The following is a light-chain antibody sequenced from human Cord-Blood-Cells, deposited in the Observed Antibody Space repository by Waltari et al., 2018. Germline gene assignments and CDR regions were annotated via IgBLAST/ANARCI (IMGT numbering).Light chain of an antibody. Sequence: QSVLTQPPSVSRAPGQRVTISCTGSSSNIGAGYDVHWYQQLPGTAPKLLIYGNSNRPSGVPDRCSGSKSGTSASLAITGLQAEDEADYYCQSYDSSLSGWVFGGGTKLTVL. CDR1: SSNIGAGYD. CDR2: GNS. J-gene: IGLJ3*02. V-gene: IGLV1-40*01. CDR3: QSYDSSLSGWV.